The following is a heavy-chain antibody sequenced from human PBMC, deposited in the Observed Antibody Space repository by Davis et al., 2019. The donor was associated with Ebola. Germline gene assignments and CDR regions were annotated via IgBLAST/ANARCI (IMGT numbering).Heavy chain of an antibody. V-gene: IGHV3-30*03. CDR3: ARDKRFLEWLFPDY. CDR1: GFTFDDYA. D-gene: IGHD3-3*01. CDR2: ISYDGSNK. J-gene: IGHJ4*02. Sequence: PGGSLRLSCAASGFTFDDYAMHWVRQAPGKGLEWVAVISYDGSNKYYADSVKGRFTISRDNSKNTLYLQMNSLRAEDTAVYYCARDKRFLEWLFPDYWGQGTLVTVSS.